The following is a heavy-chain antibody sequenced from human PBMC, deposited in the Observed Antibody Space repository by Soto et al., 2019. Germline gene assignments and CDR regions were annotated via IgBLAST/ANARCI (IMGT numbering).Heavy chain of an antibody. CDR1: GYSIASGYY. CDR3: ARTFDYYGMDV. J-gene: IGHJ6*02. CDR2: IYHAGSV. V-gene: IGHV4-38-2*01. Sequence: SETLSLTCAVSGYSIASGYYWAWIRQSPGKGLEWIGSIYHAGSVYYNPSLNSRVAVSLDTSKNHFSLKLTSVTAADTAAYYCARTFDYYGMDVWGQGTTVTVSS.